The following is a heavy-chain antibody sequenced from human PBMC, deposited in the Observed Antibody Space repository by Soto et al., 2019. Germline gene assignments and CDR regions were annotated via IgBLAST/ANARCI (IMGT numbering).Heavy chain of an antibody. Sequence: SETLSLTCAVSGGSISSGGYSWSWIRQPPGKGLEWIGYIYHSGSTYYNPSLKSRVTISVDRSKNQFSLKLSSVTAADTAVYYCARGDDFWSGLDYWGQGTLVTVSS. D-gene: IGHD3-3*01. CDR2: IYHSGST. CDR1: GGSISSGGYS. V-gene: IGHV4-30-2*01. CDR3: ARGDDFWSGLDY. J-gene: IGHJ4*02.